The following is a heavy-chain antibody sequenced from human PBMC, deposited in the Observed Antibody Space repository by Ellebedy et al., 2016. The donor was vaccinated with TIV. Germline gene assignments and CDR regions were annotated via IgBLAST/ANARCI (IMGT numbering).Heavy chain of an antibody. CDR1: GGSISSGSYY. Sequence: SETLSLTXTVSGGSISSGSYYWSWIRQPAGKGLEWIGRIYTSGSTNYNPSLKSRVTMSVDTSKNQFSLKLSSVTAADTAVYYCAREIVVVPAARVTYFDYWGQGTLVTVSS. J-gene: IGHJ4*02. V-gene: IGHV4-61*02. CDR3: AREIVVVPAARVTYFDY. D-gene: IGHD2-2*01. CDR2: IYTSGST.